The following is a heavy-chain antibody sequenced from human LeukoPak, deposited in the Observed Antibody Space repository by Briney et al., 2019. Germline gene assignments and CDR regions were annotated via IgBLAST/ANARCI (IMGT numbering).Heavy chain of an antibody. CDR2: ISGSGGST. D-gene: IGHD5-12*01. Sequence: PGGSLRLSCAASGFTFSSYAMSWVRQAPGKRLEWVSAISGSGGSTYYADSVKGRFTISRDNSKNTLYLQMNSLRAEDTAVYYCAKLPRQYSGYDYFDYWGQGTLVTVSS. V-gene: IGHV3-23*01. CDR1: GFTFSSYA. CDR3: AKLPRQYSGYDYFDY. J-gene: IGHJ4*02.